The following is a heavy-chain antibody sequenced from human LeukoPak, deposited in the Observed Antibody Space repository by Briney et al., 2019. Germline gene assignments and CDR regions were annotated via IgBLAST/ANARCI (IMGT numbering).Heavy chain of an antibody. J-gene: IGHJ4*02. CDR3: ARGGGVTYYDSTGYLWYFDY. CDR2: IYHSGGT. D-gene: IGHD3-22*01. CDR1: GGAISTYY. V-gene: IGHV4-59*01. Sequence: SETLSLTCTVSGGAISTYYWSWIRQPPGKGLGWIGYIYHSGGTNYNPSLKSRVTISVDTSKNRISLKLSSVTAADTAVYYCARGGGVTYYDSTGYLWYFDYWGQGTLVTVSS.